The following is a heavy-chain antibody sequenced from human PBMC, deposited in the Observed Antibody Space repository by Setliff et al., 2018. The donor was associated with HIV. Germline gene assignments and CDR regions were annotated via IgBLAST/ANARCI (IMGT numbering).Heavy chain of an antibody. J-gene: IGHJ4*02. V-gene: IGHV7-4-1*02. CDR2: INTNTGNP. CDR1: GGTFSRYT. D-gene: IGHD2-21*01. CDR3: ARVSDTGVDPQTHRDY. Sequence: ASVKVSCKASGGTFSRYTISWVRQAPGQGLEWMGWINTNTGNPTYAQGFTGRFVFSLDTSVSTAYLQISSLKAEDSAIYYCARVSDTGVDPQTHRDYWGQGTPVTVSS.